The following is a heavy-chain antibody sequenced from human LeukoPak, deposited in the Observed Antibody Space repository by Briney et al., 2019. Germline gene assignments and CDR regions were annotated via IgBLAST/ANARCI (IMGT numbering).Heavy chain of an antibody. Sequence: GGSLRLSCAASGFTVSSNYMSWVRQAPGKGLEWVSVIYSGGDTYSADSVKGRFTISRDNSKNTLYLQMNSLRAEDTAVYYCAKVGCSGGSCPFDYWGQGTLVTVSS. CDR3: AKVGCSGGSCPFDY. V-gene: IGHV3-53*01. CDR2: IYSGGDT. D-gene: IGHD2-15*01. J-gene: IGHJ4*02. CDR1: GFTVSSNY.